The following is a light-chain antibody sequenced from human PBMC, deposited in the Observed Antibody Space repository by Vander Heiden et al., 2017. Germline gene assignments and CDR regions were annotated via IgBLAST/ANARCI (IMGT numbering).Light chain of an antibody. CDR2: EVT. CDR1: SNDIRSYNL. J-gene: IGLJ2*01. Sequence: QSALTQPAPVSGSPGQSITISCTGTSNDIRSYNLVSWYQQHPGEAPKLIIYEVTKRPLGVSSRVSGSKSGNTASLTISGLQAEDEAHYHCCSYAGSRTVVFGGGTSLTVL. V-gene: IGLV2-23*02. CDR3: CSYAGSRTVV.